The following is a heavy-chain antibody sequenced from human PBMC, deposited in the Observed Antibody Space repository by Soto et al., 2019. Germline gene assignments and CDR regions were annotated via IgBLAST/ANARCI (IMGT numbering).Heavy chain of an antibody. V-gene: IGHV5-51*01. J-gene: IGHJ6*02. CDR1: GYSFSTFW. Sequence: GESLKISCKGSGYSFSTFWIGWVRQMPGKGLEWMGIIYPSDSDTRYSPSFQGQVTISADKSSRTAYLQWSSLKASDSAMYYCARLPQDYYYHGMDVCGQGTKVTVSS. CDR3: ARLPQDYYYHGMDV. CDR2: IYPSDSDT.